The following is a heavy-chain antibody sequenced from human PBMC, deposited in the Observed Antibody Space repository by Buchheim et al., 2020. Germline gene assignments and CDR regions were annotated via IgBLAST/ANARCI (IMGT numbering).Heavy chain of an antibody. J-gene: IGHJ4*02. Sequence: QVQLQESGPGLVKPSETLSLTCTVSGGSISSYYWSWIRQPPGKGLEWIGYIYYSGSTNYNPSLKSRVTISVDTSKNQFSLKLSSVTAADTAVYYCASLRRDGYGRRGYFDYWGQGTL. CDR3: ASLRRDGYGRRGYFDY. V-gene: IGHV4-59*08. CDR1: GGSISSYY. CDR2: IYYSGST. D-gene: IGHD5-24*01.